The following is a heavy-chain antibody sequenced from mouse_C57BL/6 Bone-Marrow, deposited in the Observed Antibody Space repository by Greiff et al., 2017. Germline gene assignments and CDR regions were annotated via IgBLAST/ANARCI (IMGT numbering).Heavy chain of an antibody. V-gene: IGHV1-55*01. CDR2: IYPGRGST. CDR1: GYTFTSYW. D-gene: IGHD1-1*02. CDR3: ARGGLCDV. J-gene: IGHJ1*03. Sequence: QVQLQQPGAELVKPGASVKMSCKASGYTFTSYWITWVKPRPGQGLEWIGDIYPGRGSTNYNEKFKSKATLTVATSSSTAYMQLSSLTSEDSAVYYCARGGLCDVWGTGTTVTVSS.